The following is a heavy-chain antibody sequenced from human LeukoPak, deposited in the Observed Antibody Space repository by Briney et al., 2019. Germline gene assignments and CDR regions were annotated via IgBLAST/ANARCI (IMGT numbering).Heavy chain of an antibody. J-gene: IGHJ4*02. V-gene: IGHV3-21*01. CDR3: ATVYYYGSGSYDY. CDR1: GFTFSSYS. CDR2: ISSSRSYI. D-gene: IGHD3-10*01. Sequence: GGSLRLSCAASGFTFSSYSMNWVRQAPGKGLEWVSSISSSRSYIYYADSVKGRFTISRDNAKNSLYLQMNSLRAEDTAVYYCATVYYYGSGSYDYWGPGTLVTVSS.